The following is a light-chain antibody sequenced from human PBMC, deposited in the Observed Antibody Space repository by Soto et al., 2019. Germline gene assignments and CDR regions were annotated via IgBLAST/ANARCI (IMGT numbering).Light chain of an antibody. V-gene: IGLV1-40*01. Sequence: QPVLTQPPSVSGAPGQRVTISCTGSSSNIGAGYDVHWYQQLPGTAPKLLIYGNSNRPSGVPDRFSGSKSGTSASLAITGLQAEDEADYYCQSYDSSLSGFYVFGTGTKLT. J-gene: IGLJ1*01. CDR1: SSNIGAGYD. CDR2: GNS. CDR3: QSYDSSLSGFYV.